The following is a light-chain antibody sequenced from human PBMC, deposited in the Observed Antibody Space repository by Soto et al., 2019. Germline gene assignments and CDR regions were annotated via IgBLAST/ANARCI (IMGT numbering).Light chain of an antibody. CDR1: SSNIGRDT. J-gene: IGLJ1*01. CDR3: AAWDGSLSGYV. V-gene: IGLV1-44*01. Sequence: QSVLTQPPSASGTPGQRVTISFSGSSSNIGRDTVNWYQQLPGTAPKLLIYSTNQRPSGVPDRFSGSKSGTSASLAISGLQSEDEADYYCAAWDGSLSGYVFGTGTKVTVL. CDR2: STN.